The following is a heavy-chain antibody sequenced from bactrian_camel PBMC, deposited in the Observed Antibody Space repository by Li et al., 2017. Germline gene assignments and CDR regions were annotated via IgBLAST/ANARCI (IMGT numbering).Heavy chain of an antibody. CDR2: VRLRTGDK. D-gene: IGHD3*01. J-gene: IGHJ4*01. V-gene: IGHV3S1*01. CDR1: NVFYGSHC. Sequence: HVQLVESGGGSVQAGGTLRLSCVISNVFYGSHCMGWFRQGPGKEREGVAKVRLRTGDKFFAEPMKGRFTLSRDNAEHTWNLQMNNLKPEDAATYYCAVGACIVNSHFRESRYNYWARGPRSPSP.